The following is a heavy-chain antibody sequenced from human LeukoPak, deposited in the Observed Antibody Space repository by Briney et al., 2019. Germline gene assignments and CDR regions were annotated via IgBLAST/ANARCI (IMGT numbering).Heavy chain of an antibody. CDR3: ARACSSTSCYSDY. CDR1: GFIFSSYE. Sequence: PGRSLRLSCAASGFIFSSYEMNWVRQAPGKGLEGVSYISSSGSTIYYADSVKGRFTISRDNAKNSLYLQMNSLRAEDTAIYYCARACSSTSCYSDYWGQGTLVTVSS. CDR2: ISSSGSTI. D-gene: IGHD2-2*01. J-gene: IGHJ4*02. V-gene: IGHV3-48*03.